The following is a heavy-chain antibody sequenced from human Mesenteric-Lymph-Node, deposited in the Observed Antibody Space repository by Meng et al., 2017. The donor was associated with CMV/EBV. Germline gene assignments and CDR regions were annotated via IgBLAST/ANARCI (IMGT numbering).Heavy chain of an antibody. J-gene: IGHJ4*02. V-gene: IGHV3-15*01. CDR3: AKDPQFRFGELSWVG. D-gene: IGHD3-10*01. CDR2: IRSKADGGTA. CDR1: GLTFTNAW. Sequence: GGSLRLSCAASGLTFTNAWMSWVRQAPERGLEWVGRIRSKADGGTADYAAPVNGRFTISRDDSKNTLYLQMNGLKTEDTAVYYCAKDPQFRFGELSWVGWGQGTLVTVSS.